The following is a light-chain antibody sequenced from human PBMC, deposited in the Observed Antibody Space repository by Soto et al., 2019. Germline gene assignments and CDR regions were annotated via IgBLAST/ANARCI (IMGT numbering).Light chain of an antibody. CDR2: ATS. J-gene: IGKJ1*01. V-gene: IGKV3-20*01. CDR1: QSVSSSS. Sequence: EIVLTQSPGTLSLSPGERATLSCRASQSVSSSSLAWYQQKPGQAPRLLIFATSSRATGIPDRFSGSGSGTDFTLTISRLGPEDFAVYFCQQSSSSPGTFGQGTKVVIK. CDR3: QQSSSSPGT.